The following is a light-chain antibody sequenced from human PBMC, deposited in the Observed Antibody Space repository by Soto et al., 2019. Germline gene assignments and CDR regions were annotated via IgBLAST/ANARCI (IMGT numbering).Light chain of an antibody. V-gene: IGKV3D-20*02. J-gene: IGKJ5*01. CDR2: GAS. CDR3: QQRNNWPIT. Sequence: DIVLTQSPGTLSLSPGERATLSCRASQSVSSSYLAWHQQKPGQAPRLLISGASNRATGIAARFSGSGSGTDFTLTINSLEPEDFAVYYCQQRNNWPITFGQGTRLE. CDR1: QSVSSSY.